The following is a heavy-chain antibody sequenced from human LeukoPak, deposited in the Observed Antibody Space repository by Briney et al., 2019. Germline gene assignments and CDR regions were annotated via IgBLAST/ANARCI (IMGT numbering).Heavy chain of an antibody. CDR1: GFTFSSSA. CDR3: ARVRKPDIVVVPAATVLGY. J-gene: IGHJ4*02. Sequence: GGSLRLSCAASGFTFSSSAMNWVRQAPGKGLEWVSSINQGASHIYYADSVEGRFTISRDNAKNSLYLQMNSLRAEDTAVYYCARVRKPDIVVVPAATVLGYWGQGTLVTVSS. V-gene: IGHV3-21*01. D-gene: IGHD2-2*01. CDR2: INQGASHI.